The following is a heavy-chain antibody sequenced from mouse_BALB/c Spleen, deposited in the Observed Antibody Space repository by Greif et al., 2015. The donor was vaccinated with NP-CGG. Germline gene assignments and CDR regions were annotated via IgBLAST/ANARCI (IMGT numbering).Heavy chain of an antibody. V-gene: IGHV14-4*02. CDR2: IDPENGDT. D-gene: IGHD2-14*01. CDR3: KAYYRYDAWFAY. CDR1: GFNIKDYY. Sequence: EVQLQQSGAELVRSGASVKLSCTASGFNIKDYYMHWVKQRPEQGLEWIGWIDPENGDTEYAPKFQGKATMTADTSSNTAYLQLSSLTSEDTAVYYCKAYYRYDAWFAYWGQGTLVTVSA. J-gene: IGHJ3*01.